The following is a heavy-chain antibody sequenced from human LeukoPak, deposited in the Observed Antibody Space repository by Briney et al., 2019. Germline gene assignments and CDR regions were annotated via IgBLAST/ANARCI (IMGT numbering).Heavy chain of an antibody. V-gene: IGHV4-30-4*01. CDR2: ISYSEST. CDR1: VGSLSRGNSY. J-gene: IGHJ4*02. D-gene: IGHD4-23*01. CDR3: AREGAGNSPFDY. Sequence: SETLSLTCTHSVGSLSRGNSYWSWIRQPPGKGLEGIGYISYSESTYYNASVKSRVTISVDTSKNQFSLKLSSVTAADTAVYYCAREGAGNSPFDYWGQGTVVTVSS.